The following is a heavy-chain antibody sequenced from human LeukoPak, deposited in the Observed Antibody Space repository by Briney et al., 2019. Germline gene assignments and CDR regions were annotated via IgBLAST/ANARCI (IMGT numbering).Heavy chain of an antibody. V-gene: IGHV3-20*04. CDR1: GFTFDDYG. CDR2: INWNGGST. Sequence: PGGSLRLSCAASGFTFDDYGMSWVRQAPGKGLEWVSGINWNGGSTGYADSVKGRFTISRDNAKNSLYLQMNSLRAEDTALYYCARLRRVWGSYRYSAFDIWGQGTMVTVSS. D-gene: IGHD3-16*02. J-gene: IGHJ3*02. CDR3: ARLRRVWGSYRYSAFDI.